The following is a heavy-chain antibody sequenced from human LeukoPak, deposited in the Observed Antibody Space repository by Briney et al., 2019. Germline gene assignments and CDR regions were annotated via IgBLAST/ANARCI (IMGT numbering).Heavy chain of an antibody. CDR2: ISYDGSNK. V-gene: IGHV3-30*18. CDR1: GFTFSSYG. CDR3: AKLASSRYYYDSSGYYSDFDY. D-gene: IGHD3-22*01. Sequence: PGGSLRLSCAASGFTFSSYGMHWVRQAPGKGLEWVAVISYDGSNKYYADSVKGRFTISRDNSKSTLYLQMNSLRAEDTAVYYCAKLASSRYYYDSSGYYSDFDYWGQGTLVTVSS. J-gene: IGHJ4*02.